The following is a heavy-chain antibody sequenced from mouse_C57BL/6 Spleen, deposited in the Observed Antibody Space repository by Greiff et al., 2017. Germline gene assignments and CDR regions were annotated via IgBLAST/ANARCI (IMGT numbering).Heavy chain of an antibody. D-gene: IGHD6-1*01. CDR2: IYPGDGDT. J-gene: IGHJ1*03. V-gene: IGHV1-80*01. CDR3: ARGCSSYGYFDV. CDR1: GYAFSSYW. Sequence: VQLQQSGAELVKPGASVKISCKASGYAFSSYWMNWVKQRPGTGLEWIGQIYPGDGDTNYNGKFKGKATLTADKSSSTAYMQLSSLTSEDSAVDVCARGCSSYGYFDVWGTGTTVTVAS.